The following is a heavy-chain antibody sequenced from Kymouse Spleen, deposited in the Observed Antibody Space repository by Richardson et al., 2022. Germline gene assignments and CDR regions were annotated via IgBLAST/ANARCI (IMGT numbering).Heavy chain of an antibody. J-gene: IGHJ4*02. D-gene: IGHD1-26*01. CDR1: GFTFSSYG. V-gene: IGHV3-33*01. CDR3: ARERY**WELGL. CDR2: IWYDGSNK. Sequence: QVQLVESGGGVVQPGRSLRLSCAASGFTFSSYGMHWVRQAPGKGLEWVAVIWYDGSNKYYADSVKGRFTISRDNSKNTLYLQMNSLRAEDTAVYYCARERY**WELGLLGPGNPGHRLL.